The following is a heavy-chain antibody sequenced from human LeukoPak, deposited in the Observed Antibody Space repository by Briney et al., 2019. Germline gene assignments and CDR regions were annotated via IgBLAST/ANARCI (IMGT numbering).Heavy chain of an antibody. CDR1: GGSFSGYY. J-gene: IGHJ4*02. V-gene: IGHV4-34*01. CDR3: ARGRIRRYYDSSGSYFDY. CDR2: INHSGST. Sequence: PSETLSLTCAVYGGSFSGYYWSWIRQPPGKGLEWIGEINHSGSTNYNPSLKSRVTISVDTSKNQFSLKLSSVTAADTAVYYCARGRIRRYYDSSGSYFDYWGQGTLLTVSS. D-gene: IGHD3-22*01.